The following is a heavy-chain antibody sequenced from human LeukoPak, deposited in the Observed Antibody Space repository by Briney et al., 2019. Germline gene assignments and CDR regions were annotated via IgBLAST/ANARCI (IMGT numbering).Heavy chain of an antibody. V-gene: IGHV3-33*01. D-gene: IGHD5-24*01. J-gene: IGHJ4*02. CDR2: IWSDGSNK. CDR1: GFVFSRYG. CDR3: VRDGDDYNFDY. Sequence: GRPLRLSCAASGFVFSRYGMHRVRQAPGKGLEWVAVIWSDGSNKYYADSVKGRFTISRDNARNTLYLQMHSLRAEDTAVYYCVRDGDDYNFDYWGQGSLVTVSS.